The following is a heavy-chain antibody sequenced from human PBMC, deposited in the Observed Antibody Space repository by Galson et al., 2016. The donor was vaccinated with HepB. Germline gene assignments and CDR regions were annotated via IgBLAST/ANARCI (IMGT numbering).Heavy chain of an antibody. CDR1: GFAFSSYS. V-gene: IGHV3-48*01. D-gene: IGHD2-8*01. CDR3: ARDCDYICYTEASGFDY. J-gene: IGHJ4*02. CDR2: ISSRSSTQ. Sequence: SLRLSCAASGFAFSSYSMNWVRQAPGKGLEWVSYISSRSSTQYYADSVKGRFTISRDNVQNSLYLHMNSVRAEDTAVYYCARDCDYICYTEASGFDYWDQGTLVTVSS.